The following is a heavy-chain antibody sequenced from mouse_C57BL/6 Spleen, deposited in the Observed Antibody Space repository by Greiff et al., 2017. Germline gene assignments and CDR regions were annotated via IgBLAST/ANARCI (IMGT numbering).Heavy chain of an antibody. CDR1: GFTFSSYG. Sequence: EVQLVESGGDLVKPGGSLKLSCAASGFTFSSYGMSWVRQTPDKRLEWVATISSGGSYTYYPDSVKGRFTISRDNARNTLYLQMSSLKSEDTAMYYCGREGYYGGYAMDYWGQGTSVTVSS. D-gene: IGHD1-1*01. J-gene: IGHJ4*01. CDR3: GREGYYGGYAMDY. V-gene: IGHV5-6*01. CDR2: ISSGGSYT.